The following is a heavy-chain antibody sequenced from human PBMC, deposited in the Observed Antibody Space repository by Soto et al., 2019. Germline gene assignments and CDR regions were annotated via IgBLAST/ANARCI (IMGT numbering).Heavy chain of an antibody. CDR3: AKSPNVYRSSYHCYKYYLYY. V-gene: IGHV3-30*18. Sequence: QEQLVESGGGVVLPGRSLRLSCAASGFTFNTFGMHWVRQAPGKGLEWVAVISYDGSDKYYSDSVRGRFTISRDNSMNTLYLPMNSLRTEDTAVYYGAKSPNVYRSSYHCYKYYLYYWGQGTLVTVSS. CDR1: GFTFNTFG. D-gene: IGHD3-22*01. CDR2: ISYDGSDK. J-gene: IGHJ4*02.